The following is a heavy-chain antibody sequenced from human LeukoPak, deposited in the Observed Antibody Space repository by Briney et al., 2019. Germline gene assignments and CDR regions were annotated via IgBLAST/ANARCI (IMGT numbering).Heavy chain of an antibody. J-gene: IGHJ4*02. D-gene: IGHD7-27*01. CDR2: ISGSGGST. Sequence: PGGSLRLSCAASGFTFSSYSMNWVRQAPGKGLEWVSAISGSGGSTYYADSVKGRFTISRDNSKNTLYLQMNSLRAEDTAVYYCAKAPIPATGDQIDYWGQGTLVTVSS. CDR3: AKAPIPATGDQIDY. V-gene: IGHV3-23*01. CDR1: GFTFSSYS.